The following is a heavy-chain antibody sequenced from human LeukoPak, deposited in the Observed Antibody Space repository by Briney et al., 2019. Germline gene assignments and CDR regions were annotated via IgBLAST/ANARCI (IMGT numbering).Heavy chain of an antibody. J-gene: IGHJ4*02. CDR1: GFNFSEAW. V-gene: IGHV3-15*01. Sequence: GVSLRLSCAASGFNFSEAWMTWVRQTPGKGLEWVGLLKSKTDGGTTFYPAPLKGRFIISRDDSKNLFYLEMNSLKIDDTAVYFCLANLDFWGQGSLVTVSA. CDR2: LKSKTDGGTT. CDR3: LANLDF.